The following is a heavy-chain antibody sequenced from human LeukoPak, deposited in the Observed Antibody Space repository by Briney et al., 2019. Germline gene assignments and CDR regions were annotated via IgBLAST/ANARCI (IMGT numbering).Heavy chain of an antibody. CDR1: GGSISSYY. Sequence: SETLSLTCTVSGGSISSYYWSWIRQLPGKGLEWIGYIYYSGSTNYNPSLKSRVTISVDTSKNQFSLKLSSVTAADTAVYYCARVKKGLRPVDLWGRGTLVTVSS. V-gene: IGHV4-59*01. D-gene: IGHD6-6*01. CDR2: IYYSGST. CDR3: ARVKKGLRPVDL. J-gene: IGHJ2*01.